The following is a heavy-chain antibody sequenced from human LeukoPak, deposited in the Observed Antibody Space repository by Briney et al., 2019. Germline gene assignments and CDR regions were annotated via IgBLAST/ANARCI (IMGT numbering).Heavy chain of an antibody. V-gene: IGHV1-2*02. CDR2: INPNSGGT. Sequence: ASVKVSCKASGYTFTGYYMHWVRQAPGQGLEWMGWINPNSGGTNYAQKFQGRVTMTRDTSISTAYVELSRLRSDDTAVYYCAREGDPYIVVVPAATGYWGQGTLVTVSS. D-gene: IGHD2-2*01. CDR3: AREGDPYIVVVPAATGY. CDR1: GYTFTGYY. J-gene: IGHJ4*02.